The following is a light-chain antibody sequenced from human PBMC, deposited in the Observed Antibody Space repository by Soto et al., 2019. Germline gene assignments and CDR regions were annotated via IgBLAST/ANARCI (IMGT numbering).Light chain of an antibody. CDR3: QQYGSSGT. V-gene: IGKV3-20*01. CDR1: QSLTDN. J-gene: IGKJ1*01. Sequence: LSCRASQSLTDNLAWYQQKPGQPPRLLIFRASTRASGIPARFSGSGSGTDFTLTISRLEPEDFAVYYCQQYGSSGTFGQGTKVDIK. CDR2: RAS.